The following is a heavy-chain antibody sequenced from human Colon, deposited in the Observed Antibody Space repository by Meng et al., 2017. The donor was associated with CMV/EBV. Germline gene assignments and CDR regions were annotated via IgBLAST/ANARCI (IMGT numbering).Heavy chain of an antibody. D-gene: IGHD3-22*01. V-gene: IGHV4-31*03. CDR1: GGSISSGGYY. CDR2: IYYSGST. Sequence: SGTLSLTCTVSGGSISSGGYYWSWIRQHPGKGLEWIGYIYYSGSTYYNPSLKSRVTISVDTSKNQFSLKLSSVTAADPAVYDCARDGGYYDSSGYYAEPHFDYWGQGTLVTVSS. CDR3: ARDGGYYDSSGYYAEPHFDY. J-gene: IGHJ4*02.